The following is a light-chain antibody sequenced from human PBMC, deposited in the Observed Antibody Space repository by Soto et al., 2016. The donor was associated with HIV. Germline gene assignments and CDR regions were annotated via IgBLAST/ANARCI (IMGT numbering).Light chain of an antibody. CDR1: NIGSKS. J-gene: IGLJ3*02. CDR3: QVWDTSSHHVV. V-gene: IGLV3-21*03. Sequence: SYVLTQPPSVSVAPGKTARITCGGNNIGSKSVHWYQQRPGQAPVLVVYDDSDRPLGIPERFSGSNSGNTATLTISRVEAGDEADYYCQVWDTSSHHVVFGGGTKVDRP. CDR2: DDS.